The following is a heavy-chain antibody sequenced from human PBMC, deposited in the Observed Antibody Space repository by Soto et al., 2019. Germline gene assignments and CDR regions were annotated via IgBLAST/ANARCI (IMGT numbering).Heavy chain of an antibody. J-gene: IGHJ4*02. CDR3: AREGPXFDY. V-gene: IGHV4-31*03. CDR1: GGCISSGGYY. Sequence: ASETLSLTCTVCGGCISSGGYYWSSIRQHPGKGLEWIGYIYYSGITYYNPSLKSRVTISVDTSKNQFSLKLSSVTAADTAVYYCAREGPXFDYWGQGTLVTVSS. CDR2: IYYSGIT.